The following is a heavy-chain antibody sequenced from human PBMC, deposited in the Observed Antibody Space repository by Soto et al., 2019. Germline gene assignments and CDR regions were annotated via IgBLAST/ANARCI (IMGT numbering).Heavy chain of an antibody. CDR2: IWYDGSNK. D-gene: IGHD2-15*01. CDR3: ARDPSYVVAATLLYYGMEV. J-gene: IGHJ6*02. CDR1: GFTFSSYG. Sequence: QVQLVESGGGVVQPGRSLRLSCAASGFTFSSYGMHWVRQAPGKGLEWVAVIWYDGSNKYYADSVKGRFTISRDNSKNTLYLQMNGMRAEDTAVYYCARDPSYVVAATLLYYGMEVWGQGTTVTVAS. V-gene: IGHV3-33*01.